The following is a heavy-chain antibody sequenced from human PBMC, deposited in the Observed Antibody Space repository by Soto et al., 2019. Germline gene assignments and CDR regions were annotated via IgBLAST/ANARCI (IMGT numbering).Heavy chain of an antibody. CDR1: GASFSSYY. CDR2: IYYNGNT. D-gene: IGHD3-10*01. J-gene: IGHJ5*02. Sequence: QVQVQESGPGLVKPSETLALTCSVSGASFSSYYWSWIRQPPGKGLEWIGYIYYNGNTDHNPSLKSRVTMSVDTSKNQFFLKLTSVTAADTAVYYCAGAFITMVRGVVINWFDPWGQGTLVTVSS. CDR3: AGAFITMVRGVVINWFDP. V-gene: IGHV4-59*01.